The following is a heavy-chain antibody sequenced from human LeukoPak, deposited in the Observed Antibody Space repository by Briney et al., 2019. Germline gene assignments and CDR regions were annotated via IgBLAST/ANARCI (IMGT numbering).Heavy chain of an antibody. Sequence: PSETLSLTCTVSGGSISSYYWSWIRQPPGKGLEWIGYIYYSGSTNYNPSLKSRVTISVDTSKNQFSLKLSSVTAADTAVYYCARGLSGWYLYWGQGTLVTVSS. V-gene: IGHV4-59*01. J-gene: IGHJ4*02. D-gene: IGHD6-19*01. CDR2: IYYSGST. CDR3: ARGLSGWYLY. CDR1: GGSISSYY.